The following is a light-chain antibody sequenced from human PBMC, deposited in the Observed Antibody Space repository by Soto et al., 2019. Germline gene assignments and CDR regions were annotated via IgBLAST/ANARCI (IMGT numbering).Light chain of an antibody. V-gene: IGKV3-20*01. CDR3: HQYGPSPGWT. Sequence: IVLTQSPGTLSLSPGDRATLSCRGNQSGSASFLAWHQQKPGQAPRLLIYAASTRAAGIPDRFSGSGSGADFTLNISRLEPEDFAVYYCHQYGPSPGWTFGQGTKVEIK. CDR1: QSGSASF. J-gene: IGKJ1*01. CDR2: AAS.